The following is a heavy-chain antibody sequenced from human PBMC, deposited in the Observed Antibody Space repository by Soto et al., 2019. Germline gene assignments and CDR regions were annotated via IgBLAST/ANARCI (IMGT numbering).Heavy chain of an antibody. J-gene: IGHJ4*02. V-gene: IGHV1-3*01. D-gene: IGHD3-10*01. CDR1: GYTFTIHA. CDR2: INGGDGKT. CDR3: ARGFYGSADF. Sequence: ASLKVSCKASGYTFTIHAIHWVRQAPGQRLEWMGWINGGDGKTEYSQTFQGRVTLTRDTSTTTVYMELNTLTSQDTAVYYCARGFYGSADFWGQGTLVTVSS.